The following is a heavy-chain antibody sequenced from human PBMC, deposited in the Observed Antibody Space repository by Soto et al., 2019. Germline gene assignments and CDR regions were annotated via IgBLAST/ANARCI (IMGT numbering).Heavy chain of an antibody. J-gene: IGHJ5*02. V-gene: IGHV1-69*06. CDR1: GGGFNSYS. CDR2: IIPIFGTP. D-gene: IGHD6-25*01. CDR3: ARGGPVIIPAATNWFDP. Sequence: QVQLVQSGAEVKKPGSSVKVSCKSSGGGFNSYSISWVRQAPGQGLEWMGVIIPIFGTPTYAQKFQGRVTITADKSTSTAYMEVSRLTSEDTAVCYCARGGPVIIPAATNWFDPWGQGTLVTVSS.